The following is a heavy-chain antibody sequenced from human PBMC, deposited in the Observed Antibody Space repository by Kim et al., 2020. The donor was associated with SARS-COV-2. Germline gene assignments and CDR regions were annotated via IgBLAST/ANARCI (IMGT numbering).Heavy chain of an antibody. CDR1: GLSVSSNY. J-gene: IGHJ6*01. V-gene: IGHV3-53*01. D-gene: IGHD6-13*01. CDR3: VRARQRTAGNPHFYSGMDV. CDR2: IYSGGNT. Sequence: GGSLRLSCETSGLSVSSNYMSWVRQAPGKGLEWVSVIYSGGNTYYADSVKGRFTSSSDTSNNTLSLQMNRLRAGDPAIFYCVRARQRTAGNPHFYSGMDV.